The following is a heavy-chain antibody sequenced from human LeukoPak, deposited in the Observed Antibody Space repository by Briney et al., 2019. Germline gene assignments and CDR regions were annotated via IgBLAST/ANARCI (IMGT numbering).Heavy chain of an antibody. CDR3: ARAITGYDSSGSPGY. D-gene: IGHD3-22*01. Sequence: PGRSLRLSCAASGFTFSSYAMHWVRQAPGKGLDWVAVISYDGSNKYYADSVKGRFTISRDNSKNTLYLQMNSLRAEDTAVYYCARAITGYDSSGSPGYWGQGTLVTVSS. V-gene: IGHV3-30-3*01. CDR1: GFTFSSYA. J-gene: IGHJ4*02. CDR2: ISYDGSNK.